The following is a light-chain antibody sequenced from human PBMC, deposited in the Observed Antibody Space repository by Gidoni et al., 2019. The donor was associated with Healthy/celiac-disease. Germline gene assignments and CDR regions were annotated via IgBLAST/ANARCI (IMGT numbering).Light chain of an antibody. V-gene: IGKV1-8*01. CDR2: AAS. CDR1: QGISSY. Sequence: AIRMTQSPSSFSASTGDRVTITCRASQGISSYLAWYQQKPGKAPKLVIYAASTLQSGVPSRFSGSGSGTDFTLTISRLQSEDFATYYCQQYYSYPFTFGPGTKVDIK. J-gene: IGKJ3*01. CDR3: QQYYSYPFT.